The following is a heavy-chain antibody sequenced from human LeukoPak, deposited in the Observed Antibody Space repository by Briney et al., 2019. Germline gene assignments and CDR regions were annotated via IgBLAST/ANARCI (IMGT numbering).Heavy chain of an antibody. Sequence: SGGSLRLSCAASGFTFSSYWMSWVRQAPGKGLEWVANIKQDGSEKYYVDSVKGRFTISRDNAKNSLYLQMNSLRAEDTAVYYCARDSEYSSPRYYYMDVWGKGTTVTVSS. D-gene: IGHD6-6*01. CDR2: IKQDGSEK. CDR1: GFTFSSYW. J-gene: IGHJ6*03. V-gene: IGHV3-7*01. CDR3: ARDSEYSSPRYYYMDV.